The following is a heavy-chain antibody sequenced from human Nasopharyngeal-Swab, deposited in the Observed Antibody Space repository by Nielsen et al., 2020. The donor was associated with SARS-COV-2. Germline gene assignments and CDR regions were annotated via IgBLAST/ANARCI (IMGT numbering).Heavy chain of an antibody. D-gene: IGHD6-13*01. CDR3: AKKRPGYYGMDV. V-gene: IGHV3-23*01. CDR1: GFTFRNYV. J-gene: IGHJ6*02. Sequence: GESLKISCAASGFTFRNYVLSWVRLAPGKRLEWVSTISVNGANTYYADSAKGRFTISRDNSQDTVHLQMNSLRVEDTAIYYCAKKRPGYYGMDVWGQGTTVTVSS. CDR2: ISVNGANT.